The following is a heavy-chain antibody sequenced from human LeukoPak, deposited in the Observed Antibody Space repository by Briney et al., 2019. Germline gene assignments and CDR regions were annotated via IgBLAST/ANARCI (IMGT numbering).Heavy chain of an antibody. Sequence: GSLRLSCAASGFTFSSYWMSWVRQAPGKGLEWVANIKQDGSEEYYVDSVKGRFTISRDNAKNSLYLQMNSLRAEDTAVYYCASQWLVREGLYDAFDIWGQGTMVTVSS. V-gene: IGHV3-7*01. CDR1: GFTFSSYW. CDR3: ASQWLVREGLYDAFDI. CDR2: IKQDGSEE. J-gene: IGHJ3*02. D-gene: IGHD6-19*01.